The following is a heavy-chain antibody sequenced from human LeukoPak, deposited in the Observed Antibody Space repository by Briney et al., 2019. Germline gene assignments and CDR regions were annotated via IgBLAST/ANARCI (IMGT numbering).Heavy chain of an antibody. D-gene: IGHD3-22*01. V-gene: IGHV3-21*04. CDR3: ARDGDDTSGYFSPFDY. Sequence: PGGSLRLSCAASGFTFSSYSMNWVRQAPGKGLEWVSSISSSSSYIYYADSVKGRFTISRDNAKNSLYLQMNSLRAEDTAVYYCARDGDDTSGYFSPFDYWGQGTLVTVSS. CDR2: ISSSSSYI. J-gene: IGHJ4*02. CDR1: GFTFSSYS.